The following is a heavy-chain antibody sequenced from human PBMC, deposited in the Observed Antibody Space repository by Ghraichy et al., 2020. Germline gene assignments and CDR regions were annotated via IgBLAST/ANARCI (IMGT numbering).Heavy chain of an antibody. CDR3: ARVRVLSSTSYDAFDI. V-gene: IGHV4-4*02. D-gene: IGHD2-2*01. J-gene: IGHJ3*02. CDR2: IYHSGST. CDR1: GGSISSSNW. Sequence: SETLSLTCAVSGGSISSSNWWSWVRQPPGKGLEWIGEIYHSGSTNYNPSLKSRVTISVDKSKNQFSLKLSSVTAADTAVYYCARVRVLSSTSYDAFDIWGQGTMVTVSS.